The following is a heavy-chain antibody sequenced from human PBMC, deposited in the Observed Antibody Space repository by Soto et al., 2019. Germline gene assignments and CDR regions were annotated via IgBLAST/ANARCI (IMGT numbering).Heavy chain of an antibody. D-gene: IGHD3-10*01. CDR3: ATFLYCYSGAGSTPYYYYYYMDA. Sequence: ASVKVSCKASGYAFTSYGISWVRQAPGQGLEWMGWISAYNGNTNYAQKLQGRVTMTTDTSTSTAYMELRSLRSDDTAVYYCATFLYCYSGAGSTPYYYYYYMDAWGKGTTVTVSS. CDR2: ISAYNGNT. J-gene: IGHJ6*03. V-gene: IGHV1-18*01. CDR1: GYAFTSYG.